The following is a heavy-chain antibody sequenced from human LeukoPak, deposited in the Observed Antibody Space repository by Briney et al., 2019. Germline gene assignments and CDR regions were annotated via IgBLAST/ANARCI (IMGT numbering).Heavy chain of an antibody. CDR1: GFTLSTYA. CDR3: AKSPRSAADNWFDP. D-gene: IGHD6-13*01. J-gene: IGHJ5*02. Sequence: PGGSLRLSCAASGFTLSTYAMNWVRQAPGKGLEWVSGISAGGGSTYYADSVKGRFTISRDNSKNTLYLQMNSLTVEDTAVYYCAKSPRSAADNWFDPWGQGTLVTVS. V-gene: IGHV3-23*01. CDR2: ISAGGGST.